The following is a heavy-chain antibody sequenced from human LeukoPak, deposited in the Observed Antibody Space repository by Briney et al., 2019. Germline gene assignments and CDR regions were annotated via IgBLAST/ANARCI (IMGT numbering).Heavy chain of an antibody. D-gene: IGHD7-27*01. Sequence: ASVKVSCKASGYSFTDYYIHWMRQAPVQGVEWMGWIDPKRGGTKYGQTFQGRVTMNRDTSISTIYMEVTLLTSDDTAVYYCARGPATGDFDYWGQGALVTVSS. J-gene: IGHJ4*02. CDR3: ARGPATGDFDY. CDR1: GYSFTDYY. CDR2: IDPKRGGT. V-gene: IGHV1-2*02.